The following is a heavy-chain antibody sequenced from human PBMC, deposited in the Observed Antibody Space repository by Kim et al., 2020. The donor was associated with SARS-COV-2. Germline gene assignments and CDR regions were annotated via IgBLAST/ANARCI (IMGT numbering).Heavy chain of an antibody. CDR2: ISYDGSNK. Sequence: GGSLRLSCAASGFTFSSYGMHWVRQAPGKGLEWVAVISYDGSNKYYADSVKGRFTISRDNSKNTLYLQMNSLRAEDTAVYYCAKDPGEITMIVWYYFDYWGQGTLVTVSS. V-gene: IGHV3-30*18. D-gene: IGHD3-22*01. CDR1: GFTFSSYG. J-gene: IGHJ4*02. CDR3: AKDPGEITMIVWYYFDY.